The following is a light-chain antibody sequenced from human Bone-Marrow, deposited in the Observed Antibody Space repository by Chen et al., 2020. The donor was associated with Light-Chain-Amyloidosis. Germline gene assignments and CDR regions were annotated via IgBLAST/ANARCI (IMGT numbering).Light chain of an antibody. J-gene: IGKJ1*01. V-gene: IGKV3-20*01. CDR2: GAS. CDR3: QQYGSSPPWT. Sequence: EIVLTQSPVTLSLSPGERATLSCRASQSVSSSYLAWYQQKPGPAARLLIYGASSSATGIPDRFSGSGSGTDFTLTISRLEPEDFAVYYCQQYGSSPPWTFGQGTKVEIK. CDR1: QSVSSSY.